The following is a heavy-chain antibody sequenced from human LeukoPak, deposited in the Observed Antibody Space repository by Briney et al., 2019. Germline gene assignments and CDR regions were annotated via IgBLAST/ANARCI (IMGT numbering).Heavy chain of an antibody. J-gene: IGHJ3*02. CDR1: GGSISSGGYY. CDR3: ARDYYYDSSGYGRAFDI. CDR2: IYYSGST. D-gene: IGHD3-22*01. Sequence: SETLSLTCTVSGGSISSGGYYWSWIRQHPGKGLEWIGYIYYSGSTYYNPSLKSRVTISVDTSKNQLSLKLSSVTAADTAVYYCARDYYYDSSGYGRAFDIWGQGTMVTVSS. V-gene: IGHV4-31*03.